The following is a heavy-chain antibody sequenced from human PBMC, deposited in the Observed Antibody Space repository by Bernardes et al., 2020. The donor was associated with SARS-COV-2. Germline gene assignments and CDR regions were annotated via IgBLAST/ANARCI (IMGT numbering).Heavy chain of an antibody. V-gene: IGHV3-23*01. D-gene: IGHD4-17*01. CDR3: ARLTTDNPFDY. CDR2: ISGSGGST. J-gene: IGHJ4*02. Sequence: GGSLRLSCAASGFTFSSYAMSWVRQAPGKGLEWVSAISGSGGSTYYADSVKGRFTISRDNAKNSLYLQMNSLRAEDTAVYYCARLTTDNPFDYWGQGTLVTVSS. CDR1: GFTFSSYA.